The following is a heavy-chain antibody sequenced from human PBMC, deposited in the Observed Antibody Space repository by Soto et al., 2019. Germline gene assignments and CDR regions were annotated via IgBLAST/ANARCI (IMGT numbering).Heavy chain of an antibody. CDR3: ARQRYCSGGSCYNYFDY. CDR2: IYYSGST. D-gene: IGHD2-15*01. J-gene: IGHJ4*02. CDR1: GGSISSSSYY. Sequence: PSETLSLTCSVSGGSISSSSYYWGWIRQPTGKGLEWIGSIYYSGSTYYNPSLKSRVTISVDTSKNQFSLKLSSVTAADTAVYYCARQRYCSGGSCYNYFDYWGQGTLVTVSS. V-gene: IGHV4-39*01.